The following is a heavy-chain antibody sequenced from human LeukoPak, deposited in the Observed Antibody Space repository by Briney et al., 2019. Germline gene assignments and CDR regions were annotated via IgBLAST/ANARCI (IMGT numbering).Heavy chain of an antibody. V-gene: IGHV1-18*01. CDR1: GYTFTNYG. CDR2: ICAYSSYT. CDR3: ARDAVSTTNAGGTDE. J-gene: IGHJ4*02. D-gene: IGHD5/OR15-5a*01. Sequence: ASVKVSCKASGYTFTNYGISLVRQPHGQGLERMGWICAYSSYTHYAQKIQCRVTETTEASTSTAYMELRSMTSYDTAVYYCARDAVSTTNAGGTDECGQGSLVTVSS.